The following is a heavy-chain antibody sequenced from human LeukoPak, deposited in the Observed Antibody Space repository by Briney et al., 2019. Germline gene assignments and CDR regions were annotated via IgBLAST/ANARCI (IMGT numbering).Heavy chain of an antibody. D-gene: IGHD3-22*01. CDR2: IYYRGST. Sequence: SETLSLTCTVSGGSIDGYYWGWIRQPPEKGLEWIGYIYYRGSTNYNSSLKSRVTISLDTSKNQFSLNLSSVTAADTAVYYCARADYDTSAYYYTFDYWGQGTLVTVSS. CDR3: ARADYDTSAYYYTFDY. V-gene: IGHV4-59*01. J-gene: IGHJ4*02. CDR1: GGSIDGYY.